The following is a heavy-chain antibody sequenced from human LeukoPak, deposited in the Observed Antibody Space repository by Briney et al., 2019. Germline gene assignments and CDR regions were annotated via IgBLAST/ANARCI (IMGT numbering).Heavy chain of an antibody. CDR1: GFTFSGYS. CDR2: ISGSGDAT. CDR3: AKDRQSRGSLGFDY. J-gene: IGHJ4*02. V-gene: IGHV3-23*01. Sequence: GGSLRLSCAASGFTFSGYSMSWVRQAPGKGPEWVSTISGSGDATYYADSVKGWFTISRDNSKDTLYVQMNSLRAEDTAVYYCAKDRQSRGSLGFDYWGQGALVTVSS. D-gene: IGHD3-22*01.